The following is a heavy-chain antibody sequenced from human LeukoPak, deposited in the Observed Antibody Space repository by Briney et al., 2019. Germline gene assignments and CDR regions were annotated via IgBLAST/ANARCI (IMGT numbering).Heavy chain of an antibody. V-gene: IGHV7-4-1*02. CDR3: ARGGSYGGSGTYGFFDY. D-gene: IGHD3-10*01. Sequence: ASVKVSCKASGYTFISYAMNWVRQAPGQGLEWMGWINTETGNPTYAQGFTGQFVFSVDTSVNTAYLQISSLRTEDTAVYYCARGGSYGGSGTYGFFDYWGQGSLVTVSS. J-gene: IGHJ4*02. CDR2: INTETGNP. CDR1: GYTFISYA.